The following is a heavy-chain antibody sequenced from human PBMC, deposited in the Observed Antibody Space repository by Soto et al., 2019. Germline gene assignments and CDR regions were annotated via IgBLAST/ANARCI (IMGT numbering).Heavy chain of an antibody. CDR1: GGSISSGGYY. CDR3: ARDASYDILTGYPMGGYYYYGMDV. CDR2: IYYSGST. J-gene: IGHJ6*02. V-gene: IGHV4-31*03. D-gene: IGHD3-9*01. Sequence: QVQLQESGPGLVKPSQTLSLTCTVSGGSISSGGYYWSWIRQHPGKGLEWIGYIYYSGSTYYNPSLKSRVTISVDTSKNQFSLKLSSVTAADTAVYYCARDASYDILTGYPMGGYYYYGMDVWGQGTTVTVSS.